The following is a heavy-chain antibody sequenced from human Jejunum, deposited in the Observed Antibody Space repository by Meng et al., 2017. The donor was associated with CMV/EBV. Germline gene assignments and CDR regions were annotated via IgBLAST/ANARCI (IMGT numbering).Heavy chain of an antibody. Sequence: YFWGWVRQPPGKGLGWIASLYYRGTTSYDPSLKSRATISVDTSKSQFSLKLTSVTAADTAVYYCARRTSTYSYGSGSYSPFDNWGQGTLVTVSS. D-gene: IGHD3-10*01. CDR1: YF. J-gene: IGHJ4*02. V-gene: IGHV4-39*01. CDR3: ARRTSTYSYGSGSYSPFDN. CDR2: LYYRGTT.